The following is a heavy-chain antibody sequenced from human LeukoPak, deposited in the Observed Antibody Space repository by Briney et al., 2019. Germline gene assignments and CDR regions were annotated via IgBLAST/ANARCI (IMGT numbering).Heavy chain of an antibody. CDR3: ARGLAVVLVDY. CDR2: IYYSGST. D-gene: IGHD6-19*01. J-gene: IGHJ4*02. CDR1: GGSISSYY. V-gene: IGHV4-59*08. Sequence: SETLSLTCTVSGGSISSYYWSWIRQPPGKGLEWVGYIYYSGSTNYNPSLKSRVTTSVDTSKNQLSLKLSSVTAADTAVYYCARGLAVVLVDYWGQGTLVTVSS.